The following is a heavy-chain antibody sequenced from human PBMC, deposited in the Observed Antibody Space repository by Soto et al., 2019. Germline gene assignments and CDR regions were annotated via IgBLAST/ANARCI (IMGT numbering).Heavy chain of an antibody. Sequence: LSLTCTVSGDSIRSGGYYWSWIRQHPGKGLEWIGYIYYSGSTYNNPSLKSRVDISVDTSKNQLSLKLSSVTAADTAIYYCAREITMKGWFDPWGQGTLVTVSS. CDR1: GDSIRSGGYY. CDR2: IYYSGST. J-gene: IGHJ5*02. D-gene: IGHD3-22*01. CDR3: AREITMKGWFDP. V-gene: IGHV4-31*03.